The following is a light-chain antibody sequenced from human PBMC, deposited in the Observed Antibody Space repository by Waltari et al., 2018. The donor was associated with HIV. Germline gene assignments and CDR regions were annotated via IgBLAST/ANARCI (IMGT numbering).Light chain of an antibody. CDR1: SIAVGDYNY. CDR3: SSYTSSSTRV. V-gene: IGLV2-14*01. CDR2: DVS. J-gene: IGLJ1*01. Sequence: QSALSQPAPVSGSPGQSITIPCTGTSIAVGDYNYVSWYQQHPGKAPKLIIYDVSNRPSGVSNRFSGSKSGNTASLTISGLQTEDEADYYCSSYTSSSTRVFGTGTKVTVL.